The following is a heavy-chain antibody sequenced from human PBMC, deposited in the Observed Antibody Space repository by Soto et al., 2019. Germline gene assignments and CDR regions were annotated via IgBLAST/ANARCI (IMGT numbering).Heavy chain of an antibody. CDR2: IYYSGST. Sequence: PSETLSLTCTVSGGSVSSGSYYWSWIRQPPGKGLEWIGYIYYSGSTNYNPSLKSRVTISVDTSKNQFSLKLSSVTAADTAVYYCARSYCSSTSCYSAFYYYGMDVWGQGTTVSVYS. CDR1: GGSVSSGSYY. CDR3: ARSYCSSTSCYSAFYYYGMDV. J-gene: IGHJ6*02. D-gene: IGHD2-2*02. V-gene: IGHV4-61*01.